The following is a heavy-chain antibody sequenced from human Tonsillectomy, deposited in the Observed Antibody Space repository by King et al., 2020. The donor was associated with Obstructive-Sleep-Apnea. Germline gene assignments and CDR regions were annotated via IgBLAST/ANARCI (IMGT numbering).Heavy chain of an antibody. V-gene: IGHV4-39*07. J-gene: IGHJ4*02. D-gene: IGHD1-26*01. CDR1: GVSVSTITYY. CDR2: IYYSGTT. CDR3: AKDEADMGGLAGVFDY. Sequence: LQLQESGPGLVKPSETLSLTCTVSGVSVSTITYYWAWIRQPPGKGLEWIGSIYYSGTTYYNPSLQSRVTISLDTTKNQFSLKLSSVTAADMAVYYCAKDEADMGGLAGVFDYWGQGALVTVSS.